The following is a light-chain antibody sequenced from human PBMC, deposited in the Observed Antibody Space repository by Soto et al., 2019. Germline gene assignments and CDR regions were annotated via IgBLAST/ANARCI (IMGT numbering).Light chain of an antibody. J-gene: IGKJ4*01. CDR1: QTIRNY. CDR2: AAS. Sequence: DIQMPQSPSPLSASVGDRVTITCRASQTIRNYLNWYQQKPGEAPKLLIYAASRLQSGVPSRFSGSGSGTDFTLTINTLQPEDIATYYCQQSYGTPRFGGGTKVDIK. V-gene: IGKV1-39*01. CDR3: QQSYGTPR.